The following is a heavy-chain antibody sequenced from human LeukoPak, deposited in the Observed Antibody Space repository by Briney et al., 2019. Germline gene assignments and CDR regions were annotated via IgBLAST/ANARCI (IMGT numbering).Heavy chain of an antibody. V-gene: IGHV3-7*03. CDR3: ARHGVVVTNDLVYNWFDP. D-gene: IGHD3-3*01. J-gene: IGHJ5*02. Sequence: GGSLRLSCAASGFTFSSYAMSWVRQAPGKGLEWVANIKQDGSEKYYVDSVKGRFTISRDNAKNSLYLQMNSLRAEDTAVYYCARHGVVVTNDLVYNWFDPWGQGTLVTVSS. CDR1: GFTFSSYA. CDR2: IKQDGSEK.